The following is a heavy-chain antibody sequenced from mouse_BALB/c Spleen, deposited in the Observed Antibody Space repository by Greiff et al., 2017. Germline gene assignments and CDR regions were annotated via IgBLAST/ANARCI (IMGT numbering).Heavy chain of an antibody. D-gene: IGHD1-1*01. CDR2: INSNGGST. CDR1: GFTFSSYG. V-gene: IGHV5-6-3*01. Sequence: EVQRVESGGGLVQPGGSLKLSCAASGFTFSSYGMSWVRQTPDKRLELVATINSNGGSTYYPDSVKGRFTISRDNAKNTLYLQMSSLKSEDTAMYYCHYYGSSYRYFDVWGAGTTVTVSS. J-gene: IGHJ1*01. CDR3: HYYGSSYRYFDV.